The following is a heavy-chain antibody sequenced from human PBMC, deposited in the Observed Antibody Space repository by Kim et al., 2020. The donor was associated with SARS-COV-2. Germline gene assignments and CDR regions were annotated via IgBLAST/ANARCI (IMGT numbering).Heavy chain of an antibody. CDR1: GGSFSGYY. J-gene: IGHJ2*01. V-gene: IGHV4-34*01. CDR3: ARGEQQWLGTSSYWYFDL. Sequence: SETLSLTCAVYGGSFSGYYWSWIRQPPGKGLEWIGEINHSGSTNYNPSLKSRVTISVDTSKNQFSLKLSSVTAADTAVYYCARGEQQWLGTSSYWYFDLWGRGTLVTVSS. CDR2: INHSGST. D-gene: IGHD6-19*01.